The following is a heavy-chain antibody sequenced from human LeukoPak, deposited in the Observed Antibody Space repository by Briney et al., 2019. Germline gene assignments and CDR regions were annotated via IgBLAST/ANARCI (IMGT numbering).Heavy chain of an antibody. V-gene: IGHV1-2*02. J-gene: IGHJ4*02. CDR3: ASGINYYGSGSYVDY. CDR2: ITPKTGGI. D-gene: IGHD3-10*01. CDR1: GYTFTRYY. Sequence: GASVKVSCKASGYTFTRYYMHWVRQAPGQGLEWMGWITPKTGGINYAQRFQGRLTMTTDTSISTAYMELGRLTSDDTAVYYCASGINYYGSGSYVDYWGQGTLVTVTS.